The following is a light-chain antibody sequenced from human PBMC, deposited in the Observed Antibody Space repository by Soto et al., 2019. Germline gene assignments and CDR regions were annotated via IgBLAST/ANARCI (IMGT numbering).Light chain of an antibody. CDR3: SSYAGSNNLGV. V-gene: IGLV2-8*01. CDR1: SSDIGYYKY. Sequence: QSALTQPPSASGSPGQSVTISCTGTSSDIGYYKYVSWYQQHPGKAPKLIIYEVIKRPSGVPDRFSGSKSGNTASLTVSGLQAEDEADYYCSSYAGSNNLGVLGTGTKLTVL. CDR2: EVI. J-gene: IGLJ1*01.